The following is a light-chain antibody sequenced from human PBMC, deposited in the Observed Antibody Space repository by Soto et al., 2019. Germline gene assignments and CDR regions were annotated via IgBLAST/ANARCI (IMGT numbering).Light chain of an antibody. J-gene: IGKJ1*01. CDR1: QSVSSIF. CDR3: QQHASSVT. CDR2: GAS. V-gene: IGKV3-20*01. Sequence: EIVLTQSPGSLSLSPGERATLSCRASQSVSSIFFAWYQQKPGQAPRLLIYGASSRATGIPDRFSGSGSGTDFSLTISRLEPEDFAVYYCQQHASSVTFGQGTKVENK.